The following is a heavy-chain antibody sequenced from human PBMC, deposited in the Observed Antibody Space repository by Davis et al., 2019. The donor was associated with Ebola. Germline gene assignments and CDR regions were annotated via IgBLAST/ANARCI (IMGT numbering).Heavy chain of an antibody. D-gene: IGHD4-17*01. Sequence: AASVKVSCKASGGTFSSYAISWVRQAPGQGLEWMGGIIPIFGTANYAQKFQGRVTITADKSTRTAYMELSSLRSEDTAVYYCASLVTTGYYYYYGMDVWGQGTTVTVSS. J-gene: IGHJ6*02. V-gene: IGHV1-69*06. CDR2: IIPIFGTA. CDR1: GGTFSSYA. CDR3: ASLVTTGYYYYYGMDV.